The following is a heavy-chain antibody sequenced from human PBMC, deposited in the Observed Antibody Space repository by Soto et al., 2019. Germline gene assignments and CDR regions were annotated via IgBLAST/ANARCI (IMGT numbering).Heavy chain of an antibody. J-gene: IGHJ6*03. D-gene: IGHD2-15*01. Sequence: QLQLQESGPGLVKPSETLSLTCTVSGGSISSSSYYWGWIRQPPGKGLEWIGSIYYSGSTYYNPSLKSRVTISVDTSKNQFSLKLSSVTAADTAVYYCARSGYHNYYYYYYMDVWGKGTTVTVSS. V-gene: IGHV4-39*01. CDR2: IYYSGST. CDR1: GGSISSSSYY. CDR3: ARSGYHNYYYYYYMDV.